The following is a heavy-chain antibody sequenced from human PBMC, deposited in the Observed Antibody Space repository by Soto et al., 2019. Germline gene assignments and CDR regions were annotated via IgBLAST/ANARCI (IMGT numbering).Heavy chain of an antibody. D-gene: IGHD4-17*01. CDR1: GFTFTSSA. J-gene: IGHJ6*02. Sequence: QMQLVQSGPEVKKPGTSVKVSCKASGFTFTSSAVQWVRQARGQRLAWIGWIVVGSGNTNDAQKFQERVTITRDMSTSTAYMELSSLRSEDTAVYYCAAPHDYGDYVDSYYYYYGMDVWGQGTTVTVSS. CDR3: AAPHDYGDYVDSYYYYYGMDV. V-gene: IGHV1-58*01. CDR2: IVVGSGNT.